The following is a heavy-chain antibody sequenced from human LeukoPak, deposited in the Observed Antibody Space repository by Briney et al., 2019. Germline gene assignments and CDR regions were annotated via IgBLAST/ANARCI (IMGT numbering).Heavy chain of an antibody. CDR2: ISTRGTTI. V-gene: IGHV3-48*03. CDR3: ARDPNGGNSGVMDF. D-gene: IGHD4-23*01. Sequence: GGSLRLSCAASGFTFTNYEMNWVRQAPGKGLEWISYISTRGTTIHYADSVKGRFTISRDNAQNSVYLQMNSLRAEDTAIYYCARDPNGGNSGVMDFWGQGTLVTVSS. J-gene: IGHJ4*02. CDR1: GFTFTNYE.